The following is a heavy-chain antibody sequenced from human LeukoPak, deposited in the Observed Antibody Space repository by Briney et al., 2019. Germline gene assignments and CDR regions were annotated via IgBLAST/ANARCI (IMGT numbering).Heavy chain of an antibody. J-gene: IGHJ4*02. V-gene: IGHV1-18*01. CDR2: ISVYNGDA. Sequence: GASVKVSCKASGYTFSTYAISWVRLAPGQGLEWMGWISVYNGDAKYPQKFHGRVTMSTDTSKGTAYMELRRLRSDDTAVYYCARYAQDSNGWYYFDYWGQGTLVTVSS. D-gene: IGHD6-19*01. CDR3: ARYAQDSNGWYYFDY. CDR1: GYTFSTYA.